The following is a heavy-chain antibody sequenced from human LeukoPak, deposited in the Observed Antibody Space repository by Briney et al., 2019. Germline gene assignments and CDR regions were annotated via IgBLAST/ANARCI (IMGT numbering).Heavy chain of an antibody. CDR2: ISSNGAYT. Sequence: PGGSLRLSCAASGFTFSDYTIHWVRQAPGKRLQSVSAISSNGAYTHYADSVKCRFTISRDNSRNAVFLQMGGLRIEDMAVYYCARVTMGATVSDYYYYYMDVWGKGTTVTVSS. V-gene: IGHV3-64*02. J-gene: IGHJ6*03. D-gene: IGHD1-26*01. CDR1: GFTFSDYT. CDR3: ARVTMGATVSDYYYYYMDV.